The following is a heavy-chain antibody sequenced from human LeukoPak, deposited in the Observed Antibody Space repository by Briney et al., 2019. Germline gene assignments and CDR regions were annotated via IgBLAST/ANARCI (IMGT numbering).Heavy chain of an antibody. CDR2: IYHSGST. J-gene: IGHJ4*02. Sequence: SQTLSLTCAVSGGSISSGGYSWSWIRQPPGKGLEWIGYIYHSGSTYYNPSLKSRVTISVDRSKNQFSLKLSSVTAADTAVYYCARDRYSYDFWGQGILVTVSS. D-gene: IGHD5-18*01. CDR1: GGSISSGGYS. V-gene: IGHV4-30-2*01. CDR3: ARDRYSYDF.